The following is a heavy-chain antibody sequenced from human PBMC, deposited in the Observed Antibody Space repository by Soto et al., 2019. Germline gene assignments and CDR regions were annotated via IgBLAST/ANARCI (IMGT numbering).Heavy chain of an antibody. CDR1: GASITSTTYF. CDR3: AKNLPRTGRFDY. Sequence: PSETLSLTCSLSGASITSTTYFWAWIRQPPGKGLEWVGSIYYRGKTHYNPSLKSRTTISVDRSRNQFSLQVSSVTAADTAVYYCAKNLPRTGRFDYWGQGPVVTVAS. V-gene: IGHV4-39*01. CDR2: IYYRGKT. J-gene: IGHJ4*02.